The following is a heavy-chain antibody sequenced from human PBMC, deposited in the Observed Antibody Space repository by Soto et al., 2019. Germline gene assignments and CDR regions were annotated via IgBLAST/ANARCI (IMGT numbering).Heavy chain of an antibody. J-gene: IGHJ5*02. CDR2: IHYSWSA. V-gene: IGHV4-59*01. D-gene: IGHD6-13*01. Sequence: SETLSLTCTVSGGSIRDYYCTWIRQSPGKGLEWIGYIHYSWSANYNPSLNSRVTMSVDRSKNQVSLTLRSVTAADTAVYYCARGLRRQQGGEWFDPWGQGRLVTVSS. CDR3: ARGLRRQQGGEWFDP. CDR1: GGSIRDYY.